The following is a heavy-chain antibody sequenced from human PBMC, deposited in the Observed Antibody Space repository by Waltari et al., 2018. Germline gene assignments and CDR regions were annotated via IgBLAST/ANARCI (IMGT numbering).Heavy chain of an antibody. Sequence: EVQLVESGGGLVQPGGSLTLSCAASGFTFSTYWMTWVRQAPGKWLGWVANINQDGSGTYSVDSVKGRFTISRGSAKNSVYLQMNTLRAEDTAVYYCAQGGRDSSWYWREWGQGTLVTVSS. CDR2: INQDGSGT. D-gene: IGHD6-13*01. CDR3: AQGGRDSSWYWRE. J-gene: IGHJ4*02. CDR1: GFTFSTYW. V-gene: IGHV3-7*01.